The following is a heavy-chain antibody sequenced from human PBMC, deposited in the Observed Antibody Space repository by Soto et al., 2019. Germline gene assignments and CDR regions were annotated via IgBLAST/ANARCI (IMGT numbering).Heavy chain of an antibody. V-gene: IGHV3-7*01. CDR3: ARGHKGLEV. Sequence: GGSLRLSCEASGLVFSSFWMSWVRQAPGKGLEWVAYIKQDGSGKYYVDSVKGRFTISRDNTKSSLYLQMNNLRAEDTAVYYCARGHKGLEVWGQGAMVTVS. CDR1: GLVFSSFW. CDR2: IKQDGSGK. J-gene: IGHJ3*01.